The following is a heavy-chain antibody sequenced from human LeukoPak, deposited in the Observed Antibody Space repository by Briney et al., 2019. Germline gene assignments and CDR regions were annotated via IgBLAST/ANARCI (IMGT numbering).Heavy chain of an antibody. V-gene: IGHV3-30*18. CDR1: GFTFSSYG. CDR2: ISYDGSNK. D-gene: IGHD2-15*01. J-gene: IGHJ4*02. Sequence: PGGSLRLSCEASGFTFSSYGMHWVRQAPGKGLEWVAVISYDGSNKYYADSVKGRFTISRDNSKNTLYLQMNSLRAEDTAVYYCAKDTHYCSGGSCYPYFDYWGQGTLVTVSS. CDR3: AKDTHYCSGGSCYPYFDY.